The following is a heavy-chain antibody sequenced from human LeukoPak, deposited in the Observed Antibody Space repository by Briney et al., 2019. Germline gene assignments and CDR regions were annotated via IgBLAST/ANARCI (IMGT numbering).Heavy chain of an antibody. D-gene: IGHD3-10*01. CDR1: GFTFSSYW. V-gene: IGHV3-7*01. CDR3: ARARFGESDAPSYGMDV. Sequence: GGSLRLSCAASGFTFSSYWMSWVRQAPGKGLEWVADIKQDGSEKYYVDSVKGRFTISRDNAKNSLYLQMNSLRAEDTAVYYCARARFGESDAPSYGMDVWGRGTTVTVSS. CDR2: IKQDGSEK. J-gene: IGHJ6*02.